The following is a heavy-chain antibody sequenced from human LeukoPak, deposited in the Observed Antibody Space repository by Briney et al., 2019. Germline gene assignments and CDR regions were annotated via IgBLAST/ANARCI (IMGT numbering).Heavy chain of an antibody. V-gene: IGHV4-31*03. D-gene: IGHD2-15*01. CDR1: GGSISSGGYY. J-gene: IGHJ4*02. CDR3: ARAAAVGGAATLPGLDY. CDR2: IYYSGST. Sequence: SETLSLTCTASGGSISSGGYYWSWIRQHPGKGLEWIGYIYYSGSTYYNPSLKSRVTISVDTSKNQFSLKLSSVTAADTAVYYCARAAAVGGAATLPGLDYWGQGTLVTVSS.